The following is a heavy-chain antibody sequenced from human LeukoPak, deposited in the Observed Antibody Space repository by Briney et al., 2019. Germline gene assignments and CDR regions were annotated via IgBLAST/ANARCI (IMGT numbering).Heavy chain of an antibody. V-gene: IGHV4-38-2*02. D-gene: IGHD6-13*01. J-gene: IGHJ4*02. CDR2: IYHSGST. CDR1: GYSISSGYY. Sequence: SETLSLTCTVSGYSISSGYYWGWIRQPPGKGLEWIGSIYHSGSTYYNPSLKSRVTISVDTSKNQFSLKLSSVTAADTAVYYCARNLIPEQLVLNFWGQGTLVTVSS. CDR3: ARNLIPEQLVLNF.